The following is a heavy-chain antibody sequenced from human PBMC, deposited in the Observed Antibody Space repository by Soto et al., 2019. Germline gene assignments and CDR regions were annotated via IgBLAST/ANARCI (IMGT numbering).Heavy chain of an antibody. CDR3: ARHPGYYDVLTGYSTYYFDS. CDR1: GDSISSYY. V-gene: IGHV4-59*01. CDR2: THYSGST. Sequence: SETLSLTCTVSGDSISSYYWSWIRQPPGKGLEWIGYTHYSGSTNYNPSLKSRVTISVDTSKNQFSLRLSSVTAADTAVYYCARHPGYYDVLTGYSTYYFDSWGQGTLVTVSS. J-gene: IGHJ4*02. D-gene: IGHD3-9*01.